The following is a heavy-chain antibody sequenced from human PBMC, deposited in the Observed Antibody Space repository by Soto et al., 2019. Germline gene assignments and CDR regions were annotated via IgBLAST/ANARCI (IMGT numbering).Heavy chain of an antibody. CDR1: GGSISSGGYY. CDR3: ARARRLQQLWVNDY. J-gene: IGHJ4*02. V-gene: IGHV4-31*03. D-gene: IGHD5-18*01. CDR2: NYYSGST. Sequence: PSETLSLTCTVSGGSISSGGYYWSWIRQHPGKGLEWIGYNYYSGSTYYNPSLKSRVTISVDTSKIQFSLKLSSVTAADTAVYYCARARRLQQLWVNDYWGQGTLVTVSS.